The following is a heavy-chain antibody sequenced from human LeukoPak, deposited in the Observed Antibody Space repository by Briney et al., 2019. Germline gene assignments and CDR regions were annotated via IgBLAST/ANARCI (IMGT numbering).Heavy chain of an antibody. CDR2: IYYSGST. CDR3: ARIDSSSFSFDP. D-gene: IGHD6-13*01. CDR1: GFTFSSYA. V-gene: IGHV4-38-2*01. J-gene: IGHJ5*02. Sequence: GSLRLSCAASGFTFSSYAMSWVRQSPGKGLEWIGSIYYSGSTYYKPSLKSRVTISVDTSKNQFSLKLSSVTAADTAVYYCARIDSSSFSFDPWGQGTLVTVSS.